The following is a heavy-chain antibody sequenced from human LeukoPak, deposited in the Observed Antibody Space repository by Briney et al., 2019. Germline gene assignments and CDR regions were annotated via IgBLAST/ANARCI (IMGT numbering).Heavy chain of an antibody. V-gene: IGHV1-2*02. CDR2: INLNTGGT. CDR1: AYTFTGYY. CDR3: ARGSGWYTGMDY. J-gene: IGHJ4*02. Sequence: GASVKNFCKASAYTFTGYYMHWVRQAPGHGLEWMGWINLNTGGTNYAQKFQGRVTMTRDTSIATAYMDLTRLTSDDTAVYYCARGSGWYTGMDYWGQGTLVTVSS. D-gene: IGHD6-19*01.